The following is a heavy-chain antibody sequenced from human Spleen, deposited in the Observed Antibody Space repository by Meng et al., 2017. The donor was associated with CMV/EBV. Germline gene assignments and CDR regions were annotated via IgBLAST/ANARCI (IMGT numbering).Heavy chain of an antibody. V-gene: IGHV3-30*02. Sequence: GESLKISCAASGFTFSSYGMHWVRQAPGKGLEWVAFIRYDGSNKYHADSVKGRFTISRDNSKNTLYLQMNSLRAEDTAIYYCARGGRGNSVLNFDLWGQGTLVTVS. CDR3: ARGGRGNSVLNFDL. D-gene: IGHD4-23*01. J-gene: IGHJ4*02. CDR1: GFTFSSYG. CDR2: IRYDGSNK.